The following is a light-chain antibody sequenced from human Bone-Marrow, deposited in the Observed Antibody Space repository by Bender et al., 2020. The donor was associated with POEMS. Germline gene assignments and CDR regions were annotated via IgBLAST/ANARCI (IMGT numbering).Light chain of an antibody. CDR2: VNSDGRH. Sequence: QLVLTQSPSASASLGASVKLTCTLSSGHSSYAIAWHQQQPEKGPRYLMKVNSDGRHIKGDGISDRFSGSSSGAERYLTISSLQSEDEADYYCQTWGAGIVLFGGGTRLTVL. J-gene: IGLJ2*01. CDR3: QTWGAGIVL. CDR1: SGHSSYA. V-gene: IGLV4-69*01.